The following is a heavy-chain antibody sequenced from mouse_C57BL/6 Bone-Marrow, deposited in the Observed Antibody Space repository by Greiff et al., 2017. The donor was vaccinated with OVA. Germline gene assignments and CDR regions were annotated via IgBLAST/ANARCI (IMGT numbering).Heavy chain of an antibody. V-gene: IGHV1-64*01. D-gene: IGHD1-1*01. CDR3: AREGYGSSYGYFDV. Sequence: QVHVKQSGAELVKPGASVKLSCKASGYTFTSYWMHWVKQRPGQGLEWIGMIHPNSGSTNYNEKFKSKATLTVDKSSSTAYMQLSSLTSEDSAVYYCAREGYGSSYGYFDVWGTGTTVTVSS. J-gene: IGHJ1*03. CDR1: GYTFTSYW. CDR2: IHPNSGST.